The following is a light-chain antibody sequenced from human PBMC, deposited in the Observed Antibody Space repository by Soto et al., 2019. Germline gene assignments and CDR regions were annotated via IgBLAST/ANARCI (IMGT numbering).Light chain of an antibody. V-gene: IGKV3-20*01. Sequence: EIVLTQSPGTLSLSAGERATLSCRASQTLSSRELAWYQKKPGQAPRLLIYGASNRATGIPDRFSGSGSGTDFTLTISRLESEDVAVYYCQQYDEIFLSFGGGTKVEIK. CDR1: QTLSSRE. CDR2: GAS. J-gene: IGKJ4*01. CDR3: QQYDEIFLS.